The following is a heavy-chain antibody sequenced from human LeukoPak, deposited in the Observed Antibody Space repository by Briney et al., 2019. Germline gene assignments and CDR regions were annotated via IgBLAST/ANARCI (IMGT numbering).Heavy chain of an antibody. J-gene: IGHJ3*02. CDR3: AKDRAVAGPYDAFDI. D-gene: IGHD6-19*01. Sequence: PGGSLRLSCAASGFTFSSYGMHWVRQAPGKGLEWVAFIRYDGSNKYYADSVKGRFTISRDNAKNSLYLQMNSLRAEDTALYYCAKDRAVAGPYDAFDIWGQGTMVAVSS. V-gene: IGHV3-30*02. CDR2: IRYDGSNK. CDR1: GFTFSSYG.